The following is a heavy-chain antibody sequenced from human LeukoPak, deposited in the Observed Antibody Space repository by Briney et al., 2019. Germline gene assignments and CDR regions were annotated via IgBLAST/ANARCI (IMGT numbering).Heavy chain of an antibody. D-gene: IGHD4-17*01. V-gene: IGHV3-33*01. CDR3: SRGCYGDYNNWFDP. J-gene: IGHJ5*02. CDR1: GFTFSSFG. CDR2: IWYNGSNK. Sequence: PGGSVRLSCVASGFTFSSFGMQWVRQAPGRGVEWVADIWYNGSNKYYAESVKGRFTLSQDNSKNALYLQMNSLRAEDTAVYYCSRGCYGDYNNWFDPWGQGTLVIVSS.